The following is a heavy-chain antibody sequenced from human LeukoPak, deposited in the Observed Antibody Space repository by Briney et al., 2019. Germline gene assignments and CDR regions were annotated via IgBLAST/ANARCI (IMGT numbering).Heavy chain of an antibody. J-gene: IGHJ4*02. V-gene: IGHV3-21*01. CDR3: ARDNFWSGYYSF. CDR2: ISSSSSYI. D-gene: IGHD3-3*01. CDR1: GFTFSSYS. Sequence: GGSLRLSCAASGFTFSSYSMNWVRQAPGRGLEWVSSISSSSSYIYYADSVKGRFTISRDNAKNSLYLQMNSLRAEDTAVYYCARDNFWSGYYSFWGQGTLVTVSS.